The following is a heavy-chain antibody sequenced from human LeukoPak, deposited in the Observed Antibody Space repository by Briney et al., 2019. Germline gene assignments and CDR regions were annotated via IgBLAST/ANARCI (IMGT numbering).Heavy chain of an antibody. D-gene: IGHD6-19*01. Sequence: GGSLRLSCAASGFSFSDFSMNWVRQAPGKGLEWLSYISFSGRTTNYADSVKGRFTISRDNAGNSLFLQMTSLRAEDTAVYYCAKDAAVALDYWGQGTLVTVSS. V-gene: IGHV3-48*01. CDR3: AKDAAVALDY. CDR2: ISFSGRTT. J-gene: IGHJ4*02. CDR1: GFSFSDFS.